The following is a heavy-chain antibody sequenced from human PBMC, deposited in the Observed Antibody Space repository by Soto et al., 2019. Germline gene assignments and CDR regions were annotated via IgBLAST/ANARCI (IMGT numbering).Heavy chain of an antibody. D-gene: IGHD5-18*01. CDR3: ARDGDGYSPFDY. V-gene: IGHV1-18*01. J-gene: IGHJ4*02. CDR2: ISAYNGNT. Sequence: ASVKVSCKASGYTFTSYGISWVRQAPGQGLEWMGWISAYNGNTNYAQKLQGRVTITADESTSTAYMELSSLRSEDTAVYYCARDGDGYSPFDYWGQGTLVTVSS. CDR1: GYTFTSYG.